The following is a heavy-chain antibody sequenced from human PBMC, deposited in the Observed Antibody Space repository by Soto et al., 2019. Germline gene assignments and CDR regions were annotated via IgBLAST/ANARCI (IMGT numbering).Heavy chain of an antibody. D-gene: IGHD3-3*02. Sequence: GASVKVSCKASGYTFTSYGISWVRQAPGQGLEWMGWISAYNGNTNYAQKLQGRVTMTTDKSTSTAYMELSSLRSEDTAVYYCAREIIRGYYYMDVWGKGTTVTVSS. CDR2: ISAYNGNT. CDR3: AREIIRGYYYMDV. CDR1: GYTFTSYG. V-gene: IGHV1-18*01. J-gene: IGHJ6*03.